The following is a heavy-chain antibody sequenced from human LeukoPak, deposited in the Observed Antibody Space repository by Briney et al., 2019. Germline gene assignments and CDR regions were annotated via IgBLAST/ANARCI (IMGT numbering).Heavy chain of an antibody. Sequence: PWASVKVSCKASGFTFTSSAMQWVRQARGQRLEWIGWIVVGSGNTNYAQKFQERVTITRDMSTSTAYMELSSLRSEDTAVYYCAAGHCSSTSCYPVSFAPWGQGTLVTVSS. J-gene: IGHJ5*02. CDR1: GFTFTSSA. CDR3: AAGHCSSTSCYPVSFAP. CDR2: IVVGSGNT. V-gene: IGHV1-58*02. D-gene: IGHD2-2*01.